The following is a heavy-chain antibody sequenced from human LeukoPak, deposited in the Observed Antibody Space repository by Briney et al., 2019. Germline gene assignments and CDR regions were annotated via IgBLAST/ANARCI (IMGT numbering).Heavy chain of an antibody. Sequence: ASVKVSCKASGYTFTSYGMNWVRQAPGQGLEWMGWINTDTGNPTYAQGFTGRFVFSLDASVSTTFLQISILKAEDTAVYYCARGDPYPDYWGQGTLVTVSS. CDR2: INTDTGNP. J-gene: IGHJ4*02. V-gene: IGHV7-4-1*02. CDR3: ARGDPYPDY. CDR1: GYTFTSYG.